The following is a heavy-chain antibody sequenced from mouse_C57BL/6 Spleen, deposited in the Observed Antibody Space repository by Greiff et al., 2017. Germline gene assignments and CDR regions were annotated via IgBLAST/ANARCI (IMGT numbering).Heavy chain of an antibody. Sequence: VQLQQSGPELVKPGASVKMSCKASGYTFTDYNMHWVKQSHGKSLEWIGYINPNNGGTSYNQKFKGKATLTVNKSSSTAYMELRSLTSEDSAVYYCARWSIKDYYAMDYWGQGTSVTVSS. D-gene: IGHD1-1*01. CDR3: ARWSIKDYYAMDY. V-gene: IGHV1-22*01. J-gene: IGHJ4*01. CDR2: INPNNGGT. CDR1: GYTFTDYN.